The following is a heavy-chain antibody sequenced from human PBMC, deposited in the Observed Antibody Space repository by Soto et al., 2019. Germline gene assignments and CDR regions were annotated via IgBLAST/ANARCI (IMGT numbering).Heavy chain of an antibody. D-gene: IGHD2-15*01. V-gene: IGHV3-21*01. J-gene: IGHJ5*02. CDR3: ARAPSGGSCYGYCPGWFDP. CDR2: ISSSSSYI. CDR1: GFTFSSYN. Sequence: EVQLVESGGGLVKPAGSLRLSCAASGFTFSSYNMNWVRQAPGKGLEWVSSISSSSSYIYYADSVKGRFTISRDNAKNSLYMQMNSLRAEDTAMYYCARAPSGGSCYGYCPGWFDPWGQGTLVTVSS.